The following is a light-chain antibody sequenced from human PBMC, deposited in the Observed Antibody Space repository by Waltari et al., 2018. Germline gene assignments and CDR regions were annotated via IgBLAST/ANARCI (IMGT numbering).Light chain of an antibody. J-gene: IGKJ1*01. CDR2: NAS. Sequence: EIVLTQSPGTLSFSPGERATLSCRASQAISNNYLAWYQRKPGQAPRLLIYNASLRGTGIPDKFSGSGSGTDFTLTISRLEPEDFAVYYCQQYGSPPRTFGQGTKVEIK. CDR3: QQYGSPPRT. CDR1: QAISNNY. V-gene: IGKV3-20*01.